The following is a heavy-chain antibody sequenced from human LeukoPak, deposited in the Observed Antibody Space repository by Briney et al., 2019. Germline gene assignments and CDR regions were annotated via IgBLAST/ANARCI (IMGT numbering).Heavy chain of an antibody. CDR2: ISSSGSTI. CDR1: GFTFSDYY. CDR3: ARAGFPPIKRSPSDAFDI. D-gene: IGHD3-9*01. V-gene: IGHV3-11*04. J-gene: IGHJ3*02. Sequence: GGSLRLSCAASGFTFSDYYMSWIRQAPGKGLEWVSYISSSGSTIYYADSVKGRFTISRDNAKNSLYLQMNSPRAEDTAVYYCARAGFPPIKRSPSDAFDIWGQGTMVTVSS.